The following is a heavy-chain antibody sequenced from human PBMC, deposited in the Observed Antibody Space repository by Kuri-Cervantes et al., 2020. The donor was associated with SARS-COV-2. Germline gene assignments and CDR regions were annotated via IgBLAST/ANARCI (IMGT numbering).Heavy chain of an antibody. CDR1: GGSISSGGYY. CDR3: ARTATTTPDY. V-gene: IGHV4-39*07. Sequence: ESLKISCTVSGGSISSGGYYWSWIRQPPGKGLEWIGSIYHSGSTYYNPSLKSRVTISVDTSKNQFSLKLSSVTAADTAVYYCARTATTTPDYWGREPWSPSPQ. J-gene: IGHJ4*02. D-gene: IGHD1-7*01. CDR2: IYHSGST.